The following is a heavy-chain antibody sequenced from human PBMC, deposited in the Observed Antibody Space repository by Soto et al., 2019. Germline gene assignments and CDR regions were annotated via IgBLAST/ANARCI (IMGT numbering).Heavy chain of an antibody. CDR3: ARQGFGPLHGLVDG. CDR2: VNHSWGS. J-gene: IGHJ6*02. D-gene: IGHD3-10*01. CDR1: GGSISSYY. V-gene: IGHV4-59*08. Sequence: QVQLQESGPGLVKPSETLSLSCTVSGGSISSYYWSWFRQSPGKRMEWFGYVNHSWGSSYNPSLQSRLDISTDTSKSQLYLKVAYVPDTDRAVYYDARQGFGPLHGLVDGWCQGTTVTISS.